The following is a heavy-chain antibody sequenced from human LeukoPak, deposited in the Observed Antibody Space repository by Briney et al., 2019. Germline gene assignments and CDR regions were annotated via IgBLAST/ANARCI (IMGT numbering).Heavy chain of an antibody. CDR3: ARDSVDIVVVPAAPLSPYYYYYGMDV. V-gene: IGHV3-11*01. Sequence: GGSLRLSCAASGFTFSDYYMSWIRQAPGKGLEWVSYISSSGSTIYYADSVKGRFTIFRDNAKNSLYLQMNSLRAEDTAVYYCARDSVDIVVVPAAPLSPYYYYYGMDVWGQGTTVTVSS. D-gene: IGHD2-2*01. CDR2: ISSSGSTI. CDR1: GFTFSDYY. J-gene: IGHJ6*02.